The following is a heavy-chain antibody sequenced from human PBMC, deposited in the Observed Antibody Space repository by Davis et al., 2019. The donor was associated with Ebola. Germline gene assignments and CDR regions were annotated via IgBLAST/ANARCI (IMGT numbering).Heavy chain of an antibody. D-gene: IGHD2-8*01. CDR2: IYYSGST. V-gene: IGHV4-59*01. CDR3: ARGRTKADY. Sequence: MPSETLSLTCIVSGGSISSYYWSWIRQPPGKGLEWIGYIYYSGSTNYNPSLKSRVTISVDTSKNQFSLKLSSVTAADTAVYYCARGRTKADYWGQGTLVTVSS. CDR1: GGSISSYY. J-gene: IGHJ4*02.